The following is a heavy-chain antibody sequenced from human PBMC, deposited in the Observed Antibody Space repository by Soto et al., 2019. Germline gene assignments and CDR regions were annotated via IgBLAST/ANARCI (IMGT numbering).Heavy chain of an antibody. CDR3: AKKRSPGGYFDL. Sequence: QVQVQESGPGLVKPSGTLSLTCAVSGGSISSSNWWSWVRQSPGKGLEWIGEIYHTGSTNYNPSLKGRVTISVDKSKNQFSLNLTSVTAADTAVYYCAKKRSPGGYFDLWGRGTQVTVSS. J-gene: IGHJ2*01. CDR1: GGSISSSNW. CDR2: IYHTGST. V-gene: IGHV4-4*02.